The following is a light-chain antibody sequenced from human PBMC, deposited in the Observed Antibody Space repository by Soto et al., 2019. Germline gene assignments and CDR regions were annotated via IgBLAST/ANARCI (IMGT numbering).Light chain of an antibody. V-gene: IGLV2-23*02. CDR2: EVT. CDR3: CSYAGSTTPVV. Sequence: QSALTQPASVSGSLGQSITISCTGTSSDVGTYNLVSWYQQHPGKAPKLMIYEVTKRPSGVSNRFSGSKSGNTASLTISGLQAEDEADYYCCSYAGSTTPVVFGGWTKLTVL. CDR1: SSDVGTYNL. J-gene: IGLJ2*01.